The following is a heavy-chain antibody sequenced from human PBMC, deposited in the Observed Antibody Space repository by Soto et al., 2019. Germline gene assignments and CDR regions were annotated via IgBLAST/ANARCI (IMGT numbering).Heavy chain of an antibody. J-gene: IGHJ6*02. CDR3: ARVRIAAAGYGMDV. CDR2: ISAYNGNT. D-gene: IGHD6-13*01. V-gene: IGHV1-18*01. CDR1: GYTFTSYG. Sequence: QVQLVQSGAEVKKPGASVKVSCKASGYTFTSYGISWVRQAPGQGPEWKGWISAYNGNTNYAQKLQGRVTMTSDTSTSTAYMELRSLRADDTAVYYCARVRIAAAGYGMDVWGQGTTVTVSS.